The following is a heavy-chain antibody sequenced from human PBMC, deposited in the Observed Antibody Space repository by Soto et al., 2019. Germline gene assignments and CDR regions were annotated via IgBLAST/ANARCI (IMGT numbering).Heavy chain of an antibody. Sequence: EVQLVESGGGLVQPGGSLKLSCAASGFTFSGSAMHWVRQASGKGLEWVGRIRSKANSYATAYAASVKGRFTISRDDSKNTSYPQMNSLKTEETAVNYCSRPGGYCSGGSCYNHWFDPWGQGNLVTGSS. V-gene: IGHV3-73*01. CDR3: SRPGGYCSGGSCYNHWFDP. J-gene: IGHJ5*02. CDR2: IRSKANSYAT. CDR1: GFTFSGSA. D-gene: IGHD2-15*01.